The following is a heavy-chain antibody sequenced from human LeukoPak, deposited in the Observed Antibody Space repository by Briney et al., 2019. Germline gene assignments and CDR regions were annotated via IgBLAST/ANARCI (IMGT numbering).Heavy chain of an antibody. CDR2: ITSTSSYI. Sequence: GGSLRLSCAASGFTFSDYYMNWVRQAPGKGLEWVSSITSTSSYIYYADSVKGRFTISRDNAKSSLYLQMNSLRDEDTAVYYCARDPYSGSYGDYYYYYMDVWGKGTTVTISS. CDR1: GFTFSDYY. D-gene: IGHD1-26*01. CDR3: ARDPYSGSYGDYYYYYMDV. J-gene: IGHJ6*03. V-gene: IGHV3-21*01.